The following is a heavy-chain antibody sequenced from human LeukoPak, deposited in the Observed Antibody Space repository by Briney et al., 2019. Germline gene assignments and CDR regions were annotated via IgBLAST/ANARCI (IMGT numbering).Heavy chain of an antibody. D-gene: IGHD3-22*01. CDR3: ARGLRGYYDTGGYTWDAFDI. Sequence: ASVKVSCKASGYTFTSYGITWVRQAPGQGLEWLGWISPYNGNTNYAQKCQGRVTMTTDTSTRTAYMELRSLRSDDTAVYYCARGLRGYYDTGGYTWDAFDIWGQGTMVTVSS. V-gene: IGHV1-18*01. J-gene: IGHJ3*02. CDR2: ISPYNGNT. CDR1: GYTFTSYG.